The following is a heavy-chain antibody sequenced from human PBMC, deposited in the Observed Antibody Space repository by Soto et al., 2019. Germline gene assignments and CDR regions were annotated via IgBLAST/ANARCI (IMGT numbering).Heavy chain of an antibody. CDR2: ISYDGSNK. V-gene: IGHV3-30-3*01. CDR3: ARDGRWLQYNWFDP. CDR1: GFTFSSYA. D-gene: IGHD5-12*01. Sequence: GGSLRLSCAASGFTFSSYAMHWVRQAPGKGLEWVAVISYDGSNKYYADSVKGRFTISRDNSKNTLYLQMNSLRAEDTAVYYCARDGRWLQYNWFDPWGQGTLVTVSS. J-gene: IGHJ5*02.